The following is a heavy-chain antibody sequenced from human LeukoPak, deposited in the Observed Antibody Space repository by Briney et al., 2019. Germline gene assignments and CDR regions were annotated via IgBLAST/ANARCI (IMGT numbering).Heavy chain of an antibody. J-gene: IGHJ4*02. V-gene: IGHV4-39*01. CDR1: GGSISNSRYY. CDR2: IYYSGST. CDR3: ATNSSGWVFDY. Sequence: KPSETLSLTCTVSGGSISNSRYYWGWIRQPPGKGLEWIGSIYYSGSTHYTPSLKSRVTISVDTSKNQFSLKLSSVTAADTAAYYCATNSSGWVFDYWGQGTQVTVSS. D-gene: IGHD6-19*01.